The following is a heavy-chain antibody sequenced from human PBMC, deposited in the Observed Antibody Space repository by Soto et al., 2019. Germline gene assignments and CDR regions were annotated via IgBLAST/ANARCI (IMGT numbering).Heavy chain of an antibody. V-gene: IGHV1-46*03. D-gene: IGHD6-13*01. J-gene: IGHJ3*02. Sequence: ASVKVSCKTSEYTFTTYSLHWVRQAPGQGLEWMGIINPTSSSTSDAQKFQGRVTMTRDTSTSTVYMELSSLISEDTAVYYCARDLYSSSWYVRAFDMWGQ. CDR3: ARDLYSSSWYVRAFDM. CDR2: INPTSSST. CDR1: EYTFTTYS.